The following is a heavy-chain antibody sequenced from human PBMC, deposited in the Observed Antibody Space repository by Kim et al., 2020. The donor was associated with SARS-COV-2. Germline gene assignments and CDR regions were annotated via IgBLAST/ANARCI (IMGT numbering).Heavy chain of an antibody. V-gene: IGHV3-9*01. CDR3: AKSKINMFQGVLYGIDV. CDR2: ISWNSGTI. J-gene: IGHJ6*02. Sequence: GGSLRLSCAASGFTFDDYAMHWVRQAPGKGLEWVSGISWNSGTIGYADSVKGRFTISRDNAKNSLYLQMNSLRTEDTALYYCAKSKINMFQGVLYGIDVWGQGSTVTVSS. D-gene: IGHD3-10*02. CDR1: GFTFDDYA.